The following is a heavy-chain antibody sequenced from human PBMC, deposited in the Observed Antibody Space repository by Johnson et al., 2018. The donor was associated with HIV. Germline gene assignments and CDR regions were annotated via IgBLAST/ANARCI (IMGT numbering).Heavy chain of an antibody. Sequence: VQLVESGGGLVKPGGSLRLSCAASGFTVSSNYMSWVRQAPGKGLEWVSVIYSGGSTYYADSVKGRFTISRDSSKNTLFLQMDSRRADDTAVYYCAKDGAFDIWGQGTMVTVSS. CDR1: GFTVSSNY. CDR3: AKDGAFDI. V-gene: IGHV3-53*01. CDR2: IYSGGST. J-gene: IGHJ3*02.